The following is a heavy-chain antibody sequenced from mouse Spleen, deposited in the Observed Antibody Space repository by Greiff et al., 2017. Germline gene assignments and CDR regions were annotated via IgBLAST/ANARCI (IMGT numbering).Heavy chain of an antibody. Sequence: QVQLKESGPELVKPGASVKMSCKASGYTFTSYYIHWVKQRPGQGLEWIGWIYPGDGSTKYNEKFKGKTTLTADKSSSTAYMLLSSLTSEDSAIYFCARQGYGNYVFDYWGQGTTLTVSS. J-gene: IGHJ2*01. CDR2: IYPGDGST. CDR1: GYTFTSYY. CDR3: ARQGYGNYVFDY. V-gene: IGHV1S56*01. D-gene: IGHD2-10*02.